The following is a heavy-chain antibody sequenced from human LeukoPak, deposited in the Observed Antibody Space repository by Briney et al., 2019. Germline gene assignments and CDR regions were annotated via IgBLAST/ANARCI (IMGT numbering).Heavy chain of an antibody. V-gene: IGHV4-61*08. J-gene: IGHJ4*02. CDR2: IYYSGST. CDR1: GGPISSGGYS. D-gene: IGHD2-15*01. CDR3: AGRPDCSGGSCYSAAAVDY. Sequence: PSETLSLTCAVSGGPISSGGYSWSWIRQPPGKGLEWIGYIYYSGSTNYNPSLRSRVTISVDTSKNQFSLKLSSVTAADTAVYYCAGRPDCSGGSCYSAAAVDYWGQGTLVTVSS.